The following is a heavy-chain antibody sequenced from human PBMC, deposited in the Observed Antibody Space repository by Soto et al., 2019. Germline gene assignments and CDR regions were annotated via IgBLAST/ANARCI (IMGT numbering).Heavy chain of an antibody. D-gene: IGHD1-26*01. CDR1: GFDFLSYD. Sequence: EVQLVESGGGLVQPGGSLRLSCAASGFDFLSYDMHWVRQAPGKGLEWVSGISTSGVPFYPASVGGRFTISRDDGKNSLDLQVDNLRVEDTAVYFCGRERDPHSGPWQECDLWGQGTLVTVSS. CDR2: ISTSGVP. J-gene: IGHJ5*02. CDR3: GRERDPHSGPWQECDL. V-gene: IGHV3-13*05.